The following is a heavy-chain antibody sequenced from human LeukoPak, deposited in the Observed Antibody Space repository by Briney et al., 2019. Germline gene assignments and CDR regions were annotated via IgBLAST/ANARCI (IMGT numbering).Heavy chain of an antibody. Sequence: GESLKISCKASGYSFTFFWISWVRQMPGKGLEWMGRIDPSDSYTNYSPSFQGHVTISVDRSISTAFLQWSSLKASDTAMYYCARPRGGYNYYYGMDVWGQGTTATVSS. CDR2: IDPSDSYT. V-gene: IGHV5-10-1*01. J-gene: IGHJ6*02. CDR3: ARPRGGYNYYYGMDV. D-gene: IGHD2-15*01. CDR1: GYSFTFFW.